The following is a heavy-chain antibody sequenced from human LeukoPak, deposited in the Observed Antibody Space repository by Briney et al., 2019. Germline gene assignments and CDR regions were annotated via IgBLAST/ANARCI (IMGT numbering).Heavy chain of an antibody. D-gene: IGHD4-23*01. Sequence: GGSLRLSCAASGFTFKTYWMHWVRQAPGKGLVWVSHSNSDGSSTSYADSVRGRFTISRDNAKNTLYLQMNSLRAEDTAVYYCARDLKGPVNDVFDMWGQGTMVTVPS. V-gene: IGHV3-74*01. CDR1: GFTFKTYW. CDR3: ARDLKGPVNDVFDM. J-gene: IGHJ3*02. CDR2: SNSDGSST.